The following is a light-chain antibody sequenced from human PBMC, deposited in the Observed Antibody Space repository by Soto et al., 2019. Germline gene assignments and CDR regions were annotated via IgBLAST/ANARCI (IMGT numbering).Light chain of an antibody. J-gene: IGKJ4*01. Sequence: EIVMTQSPATLSVTPGERAILSCRASESIFSNLAWYQQKPGQAPRLLIYGASTRATGIPAKFSGSGSETEFTLTISSLQSEDFAVYYCQQRVDWLTFGGGTKLEIK. V-gene: IGKV3-15*01. CDR1: ESIFSN. CDR3: QQRVDWLT. CDR2: GAS.